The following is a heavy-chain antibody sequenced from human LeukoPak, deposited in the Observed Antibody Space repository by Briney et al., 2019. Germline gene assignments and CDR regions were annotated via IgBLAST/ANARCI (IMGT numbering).Heavy chain of an antibody. CDR3: ARSPSDYDFWSGYLYPIFDY. CDR1: GGSISSYY. Sequence: KPSETLSLTCTVSGGSISSYYWGWIRQPPGKGLEWIGYIYYSGSTNYNPSLKSRVTISVDTSKNQFSLKLSSVTAADTAVYYCARSPSDYDFWSGYLYPIFDYWGQGTLVTVSS. J-gene: IGHJ4*02. V-gene: IGHV4-59*01. D-gene: IGHD3-3*01. CDR2: IYYSGST.